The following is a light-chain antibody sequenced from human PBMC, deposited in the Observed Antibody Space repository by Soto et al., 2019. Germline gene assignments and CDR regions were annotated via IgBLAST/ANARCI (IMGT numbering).Light chain of an antibody. CDR1: QSVSSN. Sequence: EIVMTQSPATLSVSPGERATLSCRASQSVSSNLAWYQQKPGQAPRLLIYGASTRATGIPARFSGSGSGTEFTLTISSLQSEDFAVYYCQQSGFTFGPGTKVDIK. V-gene: IGKV3-15*01. CDR3: QQSGFT. J-gene: IGKJ3*01. CDR2: GAS.